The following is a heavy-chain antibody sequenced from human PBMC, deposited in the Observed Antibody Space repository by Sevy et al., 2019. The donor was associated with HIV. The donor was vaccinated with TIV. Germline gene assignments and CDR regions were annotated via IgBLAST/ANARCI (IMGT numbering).Heavy chain of an antibody. V-gene: IGHV3-7*04. D-gene: IGHD6-13*01. J-gene: IGHJ4*02. CDR1: GFSLNSYW. CDR3: VRAIAADGSF. CDR2: IKQDGSVK. Sequence: GGSLRLSCAASGFSLNSYWMSWVRQAPGKGLEWVANIKQDGSVKYYVDSMKGRFTISRDNAKNLLYLQMNSLGAEDTALYYCVRAIAADGSFWGQGTLVTVSS.